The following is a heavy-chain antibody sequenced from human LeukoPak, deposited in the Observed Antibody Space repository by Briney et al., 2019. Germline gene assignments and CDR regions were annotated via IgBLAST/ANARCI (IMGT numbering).Heavy chain of an antibody. V-gene: IGHV3-7*03. CDR3: ASSYYDFWSGYYEAFDI. D-gene: IGHD3-3*01. CDR2: IKQDGSEK. J-gene: IGHJ3*02. CDR1: GFTFSSYW. Sequence: PGGSLRLSCAASGFTFSSYWMSWVRQAPGKGLEWVANIKQDGSEKYYVDSVKGRFTISRDNAKNSLYLQMNSLRAEDTAVYYCASSYYDFWSGYYEAFDIWGQGTMVTVSS.